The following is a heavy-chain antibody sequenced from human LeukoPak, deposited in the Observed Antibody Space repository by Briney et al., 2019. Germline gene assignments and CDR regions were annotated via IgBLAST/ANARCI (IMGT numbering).Heavy chain of an antibody. D-gene: IGHD3-22*01. CDR2: ISSSSSYI. CDR1: GFTFSSYG. J-gene: IGHJ4*02. V-gene: IGHV3-21*01. Sequence: GGSLRLSCAASGFTFSSYGMHWVRQAPGKGLEWVSSISSSSSYIYYADSVKGRFTISRDNAKNSLYLQMNSLRAEDTAVYYCARQRAMIGGTQTFDYWGQGTLVTVSS. CDR3: ARQRAMIGGTQTFDY.